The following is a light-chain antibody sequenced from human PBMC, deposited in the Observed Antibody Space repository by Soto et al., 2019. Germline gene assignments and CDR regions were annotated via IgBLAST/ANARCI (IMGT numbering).Light chain of an antibody. CDR1: ESVSRN. CDR3: QQSYSIPIT. Sequence: EVVMTQSPATLSVSPGERATLSCRASESVSRNLAWYQQKPGQAPRLLIYDASTRATGIPDRFSGGGSGTEFTLTISSLQPEDFATYFCQQSYSIPITFGQGTRLEIK. J-gene: IGKJ5*01. V-gene: IGKV3-15*01. CDR2: DAS.